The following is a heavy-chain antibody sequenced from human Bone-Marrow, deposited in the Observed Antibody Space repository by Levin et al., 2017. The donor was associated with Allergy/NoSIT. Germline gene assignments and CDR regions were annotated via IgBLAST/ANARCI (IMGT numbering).Heavy chain of an antibody. CDR1: GGSLSNTGYY. CDR2: IFDSGNT. V-gene: IGHV4-31*11. D-gene: IGHD7-27*01. CDR3: ARASGLFAHNL. Sequence: SQTLSLTCAVSGGSLSNTGYYWSWVRQHPAKGLEWVGYIFDSGNTYYNPSVKSRVTISLDTSKNQFSLRLTSVTAADTAVYYCARASGLFAHNLWGRGTLVTVSS. J-gene: IGHJ5*02.